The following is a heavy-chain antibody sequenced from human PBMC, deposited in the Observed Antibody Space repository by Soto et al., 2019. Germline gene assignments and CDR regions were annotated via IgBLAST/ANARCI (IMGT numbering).Heavy chain of an antibody. CDR1: GFTFSSYA. D-gene: IGHD3-22*01. V-gene: IGHV3-23*01. J-gene: IGHJ4*02. CDR2: ISGSGGST. Sequence: GGSLRLSCAASGFTFSSYAMSWVRQAPGKGLEWVSAISGSGGSTYYADSVKGRFTISRDNSKNTLYLQMNSLRAEDTAVYYCAKDTSWTYYYDSSGYYDYWGQGTLVTVSS. CDR3: AKDTSWTYYYDSSGYYDY.